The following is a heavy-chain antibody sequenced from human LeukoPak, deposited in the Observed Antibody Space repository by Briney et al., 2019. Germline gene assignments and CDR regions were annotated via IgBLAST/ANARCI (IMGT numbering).Heavy chain of an antibody. CDR2: ISNVETNT. D-gene: IGHD3-10*01. CDR3: ARDSTYYYASGSSGPHYFDS. V-gene: IGHV3-30*01. Sequence: PGRSLRLSCAASGFTFSNYAMHWVRQAPGKGLEWVAVISNVETNTYYADSVKGRFTISRDNSKNTLYLQLNSLRAEDTSVYYCARDSTYYYASGSSGPHYFDSWGRGTLVTVCS. J-gene: IGHJ4*02. CDR1: GFTFSNYA.